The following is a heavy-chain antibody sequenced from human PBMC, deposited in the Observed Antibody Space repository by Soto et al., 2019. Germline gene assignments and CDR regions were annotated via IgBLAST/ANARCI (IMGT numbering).Heavy chain of an antibody. CDR2: IYNSGST. Sequence: SETLSLTCAFSGGCISGGYYSWSLIRQPPWKCLGWIGFIYNSGSTYYNSSLKSRVTISVDRSKNHFFLKLTSVTAPDTAVYYCATYRKFFQIWGQGTKVTVSS. V-gene: IGHV4-30-2*01. CDR1: GGCISGGYYS. J-gene: IGHJ3*02. CDR3: ATYRKFFQI.